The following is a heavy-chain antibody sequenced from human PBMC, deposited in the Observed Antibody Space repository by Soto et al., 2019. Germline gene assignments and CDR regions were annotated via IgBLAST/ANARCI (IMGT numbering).Heavy chain of an antibody. V-gene: IGHV4-30-2*01. Sequence: SETLSLTCAVSGGYISSGGYSWSWLRQPPGKGLEWIGYIYYGGSTYYNPSLKSRVTISVDTSKNSVYLQMNSLRGEDTALYYCTRDLNHDTGPWGQGTQVTVSS. CDR2: IYYGGST. CDR1: GGYISSGGYS. D-gene: IGHD2-8*02. CDR3: TRDLNHDTGP. J-gene: IGHJ5*02.